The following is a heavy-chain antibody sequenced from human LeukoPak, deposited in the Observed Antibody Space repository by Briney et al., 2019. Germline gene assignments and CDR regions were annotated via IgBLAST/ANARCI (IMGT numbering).Heavy chain of an antibody. J-gene: IGHJ4*02. D-gene: IGHD3-22*01. CDR1: GGSMSPYH. Sequence: PSETLSLTCTVSGGSMSPYHWGWIRQPPGKGLEWTGYIYYSGSTNYNPSLKSRVTISVDTSKNQFSLKLSSVTAADTAVYYCARGAYYDSSGYYVDYWGQGTLVTVSS. V-gene: IGHV4-59*01. CDR2: IYYSGST. CDR3: ARGAYYDSSGYYVDY.